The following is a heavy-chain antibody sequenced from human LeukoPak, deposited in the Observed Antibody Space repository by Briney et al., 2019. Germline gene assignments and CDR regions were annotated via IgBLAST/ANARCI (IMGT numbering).Heavy chain of an antibody. Sequence: GGSLRLSCAASGFTFSDYYMSWIRQAPGKGLEWVSYISGSGHTIHYADSVKGRFTISRDNAKNSLYLQMNSLRAEDTAVYYCATAYDFWSGYFTYYFDYWGQGTLVTVSS. CDR3: ATAYDFWSGYFTYYFDY. CDR2: ISGSGHTI. V-gene: IGHV3-11*01. J-gene: IGHJ4*02. D-gene: IGHD3-3*01. CDR1: GFTFSDYY.